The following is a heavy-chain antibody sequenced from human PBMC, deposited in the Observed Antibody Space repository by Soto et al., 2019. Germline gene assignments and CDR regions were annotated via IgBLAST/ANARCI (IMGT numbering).Heavy chain of an antibody. D-gene: IGHD2-2*01. J-gene: IGHJ6*02. V-gene: IGHV1-69*04. Sequence: ASVKVSCKASGGTFSSYTISWVRQAPGQGLEWMGRIIPILGIANYAQKFQGRVTITADKSTSTAYMELSGLRSEDTAVYYCARDEYCSSTSCYAWDYYYYYGMDVWG. CDR2: IIPILGIA. CDR3: ARDEYCSSTSCYAWDYYYYYGMDV. CDR1: GGTFSSYT.